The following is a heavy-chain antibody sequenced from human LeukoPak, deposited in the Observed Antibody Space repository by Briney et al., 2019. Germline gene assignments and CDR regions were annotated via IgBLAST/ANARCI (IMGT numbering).Heavy chain of an antibody. D-gene: IGHD3-3*01. V-gene: IGHV1-18*01. CDR3: ARDRSFRSDFWSVTDAFDM. CDR1: GYTFTSYA. Sequence: ASVKVSCKASGYTFTSYAMHWVRQAPGQRLEWMGWTSAYNGNTKYAQNVQGRVMMTTDTSTSTAYMELRSLRPDDTAVYFCARDRSFRSDFWSVTDAFDMWGPGTMVIVSS. J-gene: IGHJ3*02. CDR2: TSAYNGNT.